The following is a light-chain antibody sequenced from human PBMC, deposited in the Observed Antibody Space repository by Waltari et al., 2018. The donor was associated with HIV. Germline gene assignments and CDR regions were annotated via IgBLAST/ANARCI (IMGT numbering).Light chain of an antibody. V-gene: IGLV3-25*03. CDR3: ESADSTGNYWA. J-gene: IGLJ2*01. Sequence: SYELTQPPSVSVSPGQTATITCSGDALPKQFAYWYQQKPGQAPLLVIYKDSGRPSGIPCRISGSNSGTTVTLIISGGQAEDRADYYCESADSTGNYWAFGGGTKLTVL. CDR1: ALPKQF. CDR2: KDS.